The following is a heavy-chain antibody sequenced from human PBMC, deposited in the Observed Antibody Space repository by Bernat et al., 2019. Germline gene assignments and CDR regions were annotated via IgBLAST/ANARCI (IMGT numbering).Heavy chain of an antibody. CDR2: IYYSGST. V-gene: IGHV4-59*01. CDR1: GGSISSYY. D-gene: IGHD3-16*01. CDR3: ARDSQGEVDGWFDP. J-gene: IGHJ5*02. Sequence: QVQLQESGPGLVKPSETLSLTCTVSGGSISSYYWSWIRQPPGKGLEWIGYIYYSGSTNYNPSLKSRVTISVDTSKNQISLKLSSVTAADTAVYYCARDSQGEVDGWFDPWGQGTLVTVSS.